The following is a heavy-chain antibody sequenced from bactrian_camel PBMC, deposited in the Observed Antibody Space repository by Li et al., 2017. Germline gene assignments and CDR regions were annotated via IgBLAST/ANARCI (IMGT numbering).Heavy chain of an antibody. CDR1: APGYTGDTFC. J-gene: IGHJ7*01. Sequence: VQLVESGGGSVQTGGSLTLSCVASAPGYTGDTFCMAWFRQVEGKEREGVAAVGSDGRASYADSVKGRFTISQDSAKNTAILQMTDLKPEDSAMYYCAANSGRHGGTCESHIGMDYWGKGTQVTVS. CDR2: VGSDGRA. D-gene: IGHD6*01. V-gene: IGHV3S53*01.